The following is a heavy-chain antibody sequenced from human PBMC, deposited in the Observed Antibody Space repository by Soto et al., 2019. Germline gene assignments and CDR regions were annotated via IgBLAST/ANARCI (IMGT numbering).Heavy chain of an antibody. CDR1: GFTFNNAG. Sequence: EVQLVESGGGLVKPGGSLRVACASSGFTFNNAGMTWVRQTPGKGLEWVGRIKSHTDGGTTEYAARVKGSFTISRDNAKNTLYQQMRSLKTEDSAVYYCSTDLSSSWAAYTFDYCGQGTMVTV. V-gene: IGHV3-15*07. D-gene: IGHD6-13*01. J-gene: IGHJ4*02. CDR3: STDLSSSWAAYTFDY. CDR2: IKSHTDGGTT.